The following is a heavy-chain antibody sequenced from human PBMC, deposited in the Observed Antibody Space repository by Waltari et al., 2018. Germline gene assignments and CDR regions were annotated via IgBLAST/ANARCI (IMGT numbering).Heavy chain of an antibody. CDR1: GGSISSYY. CDR2: IYYSGST. V-gene: IGHV4-59*01. Sequence: QVQLQESGPGLVKPSETLSLTCTVSGGSISSYYWSWIRQPPGKGLEWIGYIYYSGSTNYNPALKSRVTISVDTSKNQFSLKLSSVTAADTAVYYCARERGIAAADPLGWFDPWGQGTLVTVSS. CDR3: ARERGIAAADPLGWFDP. J-gene: IGHJ5*02. D-gene: IGHD6-13*01.